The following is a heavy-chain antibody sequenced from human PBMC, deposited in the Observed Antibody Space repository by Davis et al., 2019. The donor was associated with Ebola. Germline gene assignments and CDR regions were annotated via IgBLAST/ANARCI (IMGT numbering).Heavy chain of an antibody. CDR1: GFTVSSNH. V-gene: IGHV3-66*01. J-gene: IGHJ6*02. CDR3: ARAYYGSGSYYYYYGMDV. Sequence: GESLKISCAASGFTVSSNHMSWVRQAPGKGLEWVSVIYDQSTAYADSVKGRFTISRDNAKNSLYLQMNSLRAEDTAVYYCARAYYGSGSYYYYYGMDVWGQGTTVTVSS. CDR2: IYDQST. D-gene: IGHD3-10*01.